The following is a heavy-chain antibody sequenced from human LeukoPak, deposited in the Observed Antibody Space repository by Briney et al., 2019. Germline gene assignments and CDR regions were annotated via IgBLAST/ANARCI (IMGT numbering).Heavy chain of an antibody. D-gene: IGHD2-2*01. CDR2: IWYDGSNI. CDR3: AADSTADY. Sequence: GGSLRLSCEASGFTFSSYGMHRVRQAPGKGLEWVAVIWYDGSNIYYADSVKGRFTISRDNSKNTLYLQMNSLRAEDTAVYYCAADSTADYWGQGTLVTVSS. CDR1: GFTFSSYG. V-gene: IGHV3-33*01. J-gene: IGHJ4*02.